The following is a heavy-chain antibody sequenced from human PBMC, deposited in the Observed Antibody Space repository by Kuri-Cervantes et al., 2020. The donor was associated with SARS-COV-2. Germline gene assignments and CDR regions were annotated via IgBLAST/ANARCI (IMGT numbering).Heavy chain of an antibody. Sequence: GGSLRLSCAASGFTFDSYSMTWVRQAPGKGLEWVSSITGGGAYISYADSVKGRFTISRDNAKNSLYLKMNSLRAEDTAAYYCVYGLWLDNWFDPWGQGTLVTVSS. J-gene: IGHJ5*02. CDR1: GFTFDSYS. CDR3: VYGLWLDNWFDP. CDR2: ITGGGAYI. D-gene: IGHD3-10*01. V-gene: IGHV3-21*01.